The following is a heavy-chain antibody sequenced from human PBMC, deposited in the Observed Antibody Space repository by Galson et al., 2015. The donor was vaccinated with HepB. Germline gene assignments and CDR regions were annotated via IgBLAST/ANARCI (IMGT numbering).Heavy chain of an antibody. V-gene: IGHV4-39*01. CDR3: ARGSGSGYEGAEYFHH. CDR2: IYYRGST. CDR1: GDSISSSSYC. Sequence: SETLSLTCTVSGDSISSSSYCWGWIRQPPGKGLEWIGSIYYRGSTYYNPSLKSRVTISVDTSKNQFSLTLSSVTAADTAVYYCARGSGSGYEGAEYFHHWGQGTLVTVSS. D-gene: IGHD3-22*01. J-gene: IGHJ1*01.